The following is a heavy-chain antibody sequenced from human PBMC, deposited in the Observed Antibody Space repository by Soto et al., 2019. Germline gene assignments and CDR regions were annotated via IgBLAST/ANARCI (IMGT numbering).Heavy chain of an antibody. J-gene: IGHJ6*02. D-gene: IGHD2-15*01. CDR3: ARGGGGLPLDYYYYGMDV. Sequence: GGSLRLSCAASGFTFSSYSMNWVRQAPGKGLEWVSSISSSSSYIYYADSVKGRFTISRDNAKNSLYLQMNSLRAEDTAVYYCARGGGGLPLDYYYYGMDVWGQGTTVPVSS. CDR2: ISSSSSYI. V-gene: IGHV3-21*01. CDR1: GFTFSSYS.